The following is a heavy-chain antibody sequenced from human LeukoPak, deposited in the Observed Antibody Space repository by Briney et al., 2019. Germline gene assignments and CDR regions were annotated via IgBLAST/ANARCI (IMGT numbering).Heavy chain of an antibody. V-gene: IGHV3-30*04. CDR1: GFPFSSYS. D-gene: IGHD4-23*01. CDR3: ARDPNRLADYGGDYFDH. CDR2: ISNDGSHK. Sequence: GGCVRLSCAASGFPFSSYSMHWVRQAPGNGLEWVAVISNDGSHKYYADSVKGRFIISRDNSKNTLSLQMNTLRPDDTAVFYCARDPNRLADYGGDYFDHWGQGTLVTVSS. J-gene: IGHJ4*02.